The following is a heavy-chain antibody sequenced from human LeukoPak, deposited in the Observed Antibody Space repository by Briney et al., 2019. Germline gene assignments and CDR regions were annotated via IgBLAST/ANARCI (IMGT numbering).Heavy chain of an antibody. D-gene: IGHD3-10*01. Sequence: QPGGSLRLSCAASGFSFSSYGMHWLRQAPGKGLEWVAFIRNDGSNTYYADSVKGRFTISRDNSKNTLYLQMSSLRAEDTAVYYCAKDSAFYYIDVWGKGTTVIISS. CDR2: IRNDGSNT. CDR3: AKDSAFYYIDV. CDR1: GFSFSSYG. J-gene: IGHJ6*03. V-gene: IGHV3-30*02.